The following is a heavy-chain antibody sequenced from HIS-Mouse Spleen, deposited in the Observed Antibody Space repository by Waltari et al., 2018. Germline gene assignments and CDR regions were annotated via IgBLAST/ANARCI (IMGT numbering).Heavy chain of an antibody. CDR1: GFTFDDYA. Sequence: RSLRLSCAASGFTFDDYAMHWVRQAPGKGLEWVSGSSWNSGSIGYADSVKGRFTISRDNAKNSLYLQMNSLRAEDTALYYCAKDLRPAYSSSPYFDYWGQGTLVTVSS. J-gene: IGHJ4*02. V-gene: IGHV3-9*01. CDR3: AKDLRPAYSSSPYFDY. D-gene: IGHD6-6*01. CDR2: SSWNSGSI.